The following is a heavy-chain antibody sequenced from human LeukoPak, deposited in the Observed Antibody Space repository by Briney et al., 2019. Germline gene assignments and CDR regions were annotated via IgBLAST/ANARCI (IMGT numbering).Heavy chain of an antibody. CDR3: ASMMGIAVAGTSPFDY. Sequence: ASVKVSCKASGYTFTGYYMHWVRQALGQGLEWMGWINPNSGGTNYAQKFQGRVTMTRDTSISTAYMELSRLRSDDTAVYYCASMMGIAVAGTSPFDYWGQGTLVTVSS. CDR2: INPNSGGT. CDR1: GYTFTGYY. J-gene: IGHJ4*02. D-gene: IGHD6-19*01. V-gene: IGHV1-2*02.